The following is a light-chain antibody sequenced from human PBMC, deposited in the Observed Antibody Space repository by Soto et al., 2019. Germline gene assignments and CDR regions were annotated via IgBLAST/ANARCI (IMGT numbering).Light chain of an antibody. CDR2: AAT. V-gene: IGKV1-9*01. Sequence: QLAHTRSEVCGAGKESRSRCSPASQGVSSSLAWYHQQPGKAPKLLIYAATTLQSGVPSRFSGSGSGTHFTLTIGLLHPEDFPSHSCDQRHSYPLRFGQGTRLEIK. J-gene: IGKJ5*01. CDR3: DQRHSYPLR. CDR1: QGVSSS.